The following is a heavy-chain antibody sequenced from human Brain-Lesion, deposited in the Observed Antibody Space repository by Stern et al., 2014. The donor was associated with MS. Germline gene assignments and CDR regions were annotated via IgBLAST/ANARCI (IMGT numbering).Heavy chain of an antibody. J-gene: IGHJ4*02. CDR1: GGSISSSTYY. Sequence: QLVESGPGLVKPSETLSLTCTVSGGSISSSTYYWAWIRQPPGKGLEWIGNIYYSGFTSYNPSLKSRVPISVDMSKNQFPLKLSSVTAADTAIYYCARHDSVPRPSQLYSARDRGPGYFDYWGQGTLVTVSS. CDR3: ARHDSVPRPSQLYSARDRGPGYFDY. D-gene: IGHD1-26*01. CDR2: IYYSGFT. V-gene: IGHV4-39*01.